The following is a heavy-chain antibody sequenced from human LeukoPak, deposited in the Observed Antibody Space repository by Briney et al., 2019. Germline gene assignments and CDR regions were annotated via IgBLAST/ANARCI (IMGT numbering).Heavy chain of an antibody. CDR1: GGSISSHY. CDR3: AATYYDFWSADYPNWFDP. V-gene: IGHV4-59*11. D-gene: IGHD3-3*01. CDR2: IYYSGST. J-gene: IGHJ5*02. Sequence: PSETLSLTCTVSGGSISSHYWSWIRQPPGKGLEWIGYIYYSGSTNYNPSLKSRVTISVDTSKNQFSLKLSSVTAADTAVYYCAATYYDFWSADYPNWFDPWGQGTLVTVSS.